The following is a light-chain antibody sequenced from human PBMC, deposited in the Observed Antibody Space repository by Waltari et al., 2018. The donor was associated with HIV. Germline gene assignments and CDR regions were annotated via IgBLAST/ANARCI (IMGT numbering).Light chain of an antibody. J-gene: IGLJ2*01. CDR2: DVS. CDR3: SSYTSSSTLV. CDR1: SSDVGGYNY. V-gene: IGLV2-14*01. Sequence: QSALTQPASVSGSPGQSITISCPGTSSDVGGYNYGSWYQQYAGKAPKLMIYDVSNRPSGVSNRFSGSKSGNTASLTISGLRAEDEADYYCSSYTSSSTLVFGGGTKLTVL.